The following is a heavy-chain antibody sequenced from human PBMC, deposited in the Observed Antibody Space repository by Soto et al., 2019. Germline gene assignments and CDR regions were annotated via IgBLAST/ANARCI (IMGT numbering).Heavy chain of an antibody. CDR1: GDSVSSNSAA. CDR2: TYYRSKWYD. D-gene: IGHD6-19*01. J-gene: IGHJ4*02. V-gene: IGHV6-1*01. CDR3: ARTTVAGTYSHFDY. Sequence: PSQTLSLTCAISGDSVSSNSAAWACSIHSPSRGLEWLGRTYYRSKWYDDYAVSVKSRMTINPDTSKNQFSLQLNSVTPEDTAVYYCARTTVAGTYSHFDYWGQGTLVTVS.